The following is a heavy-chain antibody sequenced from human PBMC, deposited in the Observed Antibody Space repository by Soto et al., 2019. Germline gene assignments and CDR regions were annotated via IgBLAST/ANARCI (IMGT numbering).Heavy chain of an antibody. V-gene: IGHV3-48*03. Sequence: GGSLRLSCAASGFTFSSYEMNWVRQAPGKGLEWVSYISSSGSTIYYADSVKGRFTISRDNAKNSLYLQMNSLRAEDTAVYYCATANWGSRAWYFDLWGRGTLVTVSS. J-gene: IGHJ2*01. D-gene: IGHD7-27*01. CDR1: GFTFSSYE. CDR3: ATANWGSRAWYFDL. CDR2: ISSSGSTI.